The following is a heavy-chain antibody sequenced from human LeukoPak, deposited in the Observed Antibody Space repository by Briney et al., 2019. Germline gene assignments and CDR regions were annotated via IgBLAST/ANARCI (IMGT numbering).Heavy chain of an antibody. V-gene: IGHV3-21*03. D-gene: IGHD5-12*01. Sequence: GGSLRLSCAASGFTFSSYTVNWVRQAPGKGLEWVSSIDSSSSYIQYADSVKGRFTISRDNAKNSLYLQMNSLRAEDTAVYYCAREGAKRGYSGYDAMYWGQGTLVIVSS. CDR3: AREGAKRGYSGYDAMY. CDR1: GFTFSSYT. CDR2: IDSSSSYI. J-gene: IGHJ4*02.